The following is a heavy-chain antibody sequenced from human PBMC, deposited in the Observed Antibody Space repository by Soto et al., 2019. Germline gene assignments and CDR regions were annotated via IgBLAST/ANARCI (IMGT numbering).Heavy chain of an antibody. CDR3: ARVVRYSNPYYYYYYGMDV. Sequence: SETLSLTCAVYGGSFSGYYWSWIRQPPGKGLEWIGEINHSGSTNYNPSLKSRVTISVDTSKNQFSLKLSSVTAADTAVYYCARVVRYSNPYYYYYYGMDVWGQGTTVTVSS. CDR2: INHSGST. V-gene: IGHV4-34*01. D-gene: IGHD4-4*01. CDR1: GGSFSGYY. J-gene: IGHJ6*02.